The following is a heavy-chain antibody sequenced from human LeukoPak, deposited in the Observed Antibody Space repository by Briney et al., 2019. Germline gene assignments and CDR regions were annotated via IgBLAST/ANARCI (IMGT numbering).Heavy chain of an antibody. Sequence: GGSLRLSCVASGFTFSGFAMIWVRQAPGKGLQWVSAISGPSSHTYYADSVKGRFTISRDNAKNSLYLQMNSLRAEDTAVYHCARDRLLEDRDYSYYYYMDVWGKGTTVTVSS. CDR1: GFTFSGFA. CDR3: ARDRLLEDRDYSYYYYMDV. J-gene: IGHJ6*03. D-gene: IGHD1-1*01. CDR2: ISGPSSHT. V-gene: IGHV3-21*01.